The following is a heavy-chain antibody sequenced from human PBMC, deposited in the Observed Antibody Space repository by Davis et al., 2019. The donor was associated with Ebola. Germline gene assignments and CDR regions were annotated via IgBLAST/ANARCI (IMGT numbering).Heavy chain of an antibody. Sequence: ESLKISCAASGFTFSSYWMSWVRQAPGKGLEWIGEINHSGSTNYNPSLKSRVTMSVDRSKNQFSLKLSSVTAADTAVYYCASKDYITMILLWGQGTLVTVSS. CDR3: ASKDYITMILL. CDR2: INHSGST. J-gene: IGHJ4*02. CDR1: GFTFSSYW. V-gene: IGHV4-34*08. D-gene: IGHD3-22*01.